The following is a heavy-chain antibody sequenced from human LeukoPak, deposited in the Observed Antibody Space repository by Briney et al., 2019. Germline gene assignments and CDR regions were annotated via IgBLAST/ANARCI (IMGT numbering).Heavy chain of an antibody. D-gene: IGHD1-26*01. V-gene: IGHV3-74*01. Sequence: GGSLRLSRAASGFTFRLYWMHWVRQGPGKGLMWVSRLNEDGSTADYADSVKGRFTMSRDNAKGKVFLEMRGLTVEDTAIYFCVRERIYYSDLAYKERENFDPWGRGTLVTVSS. CDR3: VRERIYYSDLAYKERENFDP. CDR2: LNEDGSTA. CDR1: GFTFRLYW. J-gene: IGHJ5*02.